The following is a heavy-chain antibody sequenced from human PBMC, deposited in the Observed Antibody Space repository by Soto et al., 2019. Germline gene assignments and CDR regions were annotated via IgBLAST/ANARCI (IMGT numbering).Heavy chain of an antibody. J-gene: IGHJ6*02. Sequence: PGGSLRLSCLASGFTFRSYGLHWVRQAPGKGLEWVAVIWSDGSKRYYADSVKGRFTISRDNSKNTLFLQMDGLRVEDTATYYCARDALRFCSSGSCHVFYGMDVWGQGTTVTVSS. D-gene: IGHD2-15*01. CDR3: ARDALRFCSSGSCHVFYGMDV. CDR1: GFTFRSYG. V-gene: IGHV3-33*01. CDR2: IWSDGSKR.